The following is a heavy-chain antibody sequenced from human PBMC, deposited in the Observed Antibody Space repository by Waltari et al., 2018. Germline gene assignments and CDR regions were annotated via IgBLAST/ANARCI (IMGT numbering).Heavy chain of an antibody. V-gene: IGHV1-2*02. D-gene: IGHD1-1*01. CDR2: LDPKTGDR. CDR1: RYTFTAYF. CDR3: VRDVNDDPRGDY. J-gene: IGHJ4*02. Sequence: QVQLVQSGTAVTKPGASVVVSCQAFRYTFTAYFLHWVRQAPGQGLEWMGWLDPKTGDRNSAPRFQGRVTMTRDTSINTAYLKVTSLKSDDTAVYYCVRDVNDDPRGDYWGQGTLVTVSS.